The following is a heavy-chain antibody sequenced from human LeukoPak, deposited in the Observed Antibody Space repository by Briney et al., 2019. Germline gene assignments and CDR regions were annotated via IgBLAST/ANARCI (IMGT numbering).Heavy chain of an antibody. CDR2: ISAYDGNT. V-gene: IGHV1-18*01. J-gene: IGHJ4*02. CDR1: GYTFSIYG. CDR3: ARAVRGYSYAYLPY. D-gene: IGHD5-18*01. Sequence: GASVKVSCKASGYTFSIYGISWVRQAPGQGLEWMGWISAYDGNTDYAQNLQGRVTMTTDTSTSTAYMELRSLRSDDTAVYYCARAVRGYSYAYLPYWGQGTLVTVSS.